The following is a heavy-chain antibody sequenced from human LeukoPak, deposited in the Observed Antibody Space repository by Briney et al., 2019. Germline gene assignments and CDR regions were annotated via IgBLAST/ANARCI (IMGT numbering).Heavy chain of an antibody. CDR1: GFTFSSYS. V-gene: IGHV3-48*04. Sequence: GGSLRLSCAASGFTFSSYSMNWVRQAPGKGLEWVSYISTTSSTIKYADSVKGRFTISRDNAKNSLYLQMNSLRAEDTAVYYCARGGGYDYGDYDNAFDIWGQGTMVTVSS. CDR2: ISTTSSTI. J-gene: IGHJ3*02. CDR3: ARGGGYDYGDYDNAFDI. D-gene: IGHD4-17*01.